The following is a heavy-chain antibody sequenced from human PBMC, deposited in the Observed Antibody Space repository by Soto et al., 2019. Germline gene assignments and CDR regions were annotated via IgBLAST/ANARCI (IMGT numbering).Heavy chain of an antibody. D-gene: IGHD1-7*01. CDR3: ANLGAGTQPY. V-gene: IGHV4-30-2*01. CDR2: IYHSGDT. J-gene: IGHJ4*02. Sequence: QLQLQESGSGLVKPSQTLSLTCAVSGGSISRGGYSWSWMRQPPGKGLGWIGYIYHSGDTYYNPSLESRVTITVDRYNTQFSLRLTSVTAADKALYYCANLGAGTQPYCGQGTLITVSS. CDR1: GGSISRGGYS.